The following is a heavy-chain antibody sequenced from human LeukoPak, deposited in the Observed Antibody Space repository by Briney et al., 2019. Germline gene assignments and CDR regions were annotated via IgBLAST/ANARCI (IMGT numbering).Heavy chain of an antibody. CDR2: VSPGDSDT. V-gene: IGHV5-51*01. CDR1: GYRFTSYW. D-gene: IGHD3-22*01. CDR3: ARHLDDSSGYYYRTMYYFDY. J-gene: IGHJ4*02. Sequence: GESLKISCKASGYRFTSYWIGWVRQMPGKGLEWMGFVSPGDSDTRYSPSFQGQVTISAAKSISTAYLQWSSLEASDTAMYYCARHLDDSSGYYYRTMYYFDYWGQGTLVTVSS.